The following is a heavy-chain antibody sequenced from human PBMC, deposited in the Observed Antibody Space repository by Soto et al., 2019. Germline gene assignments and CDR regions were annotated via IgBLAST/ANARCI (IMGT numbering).Heavy chain of an antibody. CDR1: GGSFSGYY. CDR2: INHSGST. Sequence: PSETLSLTCAVYGGSFSGYYWSWIRQPPGKGLEWVGEINHSGSTNYNPSLKSRVTISVDTSKNQFSLKLSSVTAADTAVYYCARLTWGSFDYWGQGTMVTVYS. D-gene: IGHD3-16*01. J-gene: IGHJ4*02. V-gene: IGHV4-34*01. CDR3: ARLTWGSFDY.